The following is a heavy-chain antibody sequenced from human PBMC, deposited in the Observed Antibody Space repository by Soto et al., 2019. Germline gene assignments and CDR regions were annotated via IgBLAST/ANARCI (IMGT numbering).Heavy chain of an antibody. CDR2: IYYSGST. Sequence: QVQLQESGPGLVKPSETLSLTCTVSGGSISSYYWSWIRQPPGKGLEWIGYIYYSGSTNDNPSLKSRVTISVDTSKNQFSLKLSSVTAADTAVYYCARSLRQYYYYYYMDVWGKGTTVTVSS. V-gene: IGHV4-59*01. D-gene: IGHD3-16*02. CDR3: ARSLRQYYYYYYMDV. CDR1: GGSISSYY. J-gene: IGHJ6*03.